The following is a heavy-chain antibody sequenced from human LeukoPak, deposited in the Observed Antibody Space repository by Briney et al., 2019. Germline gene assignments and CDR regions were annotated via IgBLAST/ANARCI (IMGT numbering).Heavy chain of an antibody. V-gene: IGHV3-53*01. J-gene: IGHJ4*02. CDR1: GFTLSSNY. D-gene: IGHD1-26*01. CDR3: ARDRREYSGNYFDY. Sequence: GGSLRLSPAASGFTLSSNYMSWGRPAPGKGLEWVSLIYIGGSTYYADSVKGRFTISIDNSKNTLYLQMNSLRAEDTAVYYCARDRREYSGNYFDYWGQGTLVTVSS. CDR2: IYIGGST.